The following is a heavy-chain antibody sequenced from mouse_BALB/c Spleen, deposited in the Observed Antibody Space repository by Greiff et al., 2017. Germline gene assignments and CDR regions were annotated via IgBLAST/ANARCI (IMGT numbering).Heavy chain of an antibody. D-gene: IGHD2-4*01. J-gene: IGHJ4*01. CDR1: GFTFSSYG. CDR2: ISSGGSYT. V-gene: IGHV5-6*02. Sequence: EVKVVESGGDLVKPGGSLKLSCAASGFTFSSYGMSWVRQTPDKRLEWVATISSGGSYTYYPDSVKGRFTISRDNAKNTLYLQMSSLKSEDTAMYYCARRMISPLYYAMDYWGQGTSGTVSS. CDR3: ARRMISPLYYAMDY.